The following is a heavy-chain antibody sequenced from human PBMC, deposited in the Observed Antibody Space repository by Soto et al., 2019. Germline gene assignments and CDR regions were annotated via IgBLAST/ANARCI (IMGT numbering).Heavy chain of an antibody. CDR2: IYHSGST. J-gene: IGHJ5*02. D-gene: IGHD2-2*01. CDR3: ARVPRSKEAAPILGANWFDP. V-gene: IGHV4-30-2*04. Sequence: QPPGKGLEWIGYIYHSGSTCYNPSLKSRVTISVDTSKNQFSLKLSSVTAADTAVYYCARVPRSKEAAPILGANWFDPWGQGTLVTV.